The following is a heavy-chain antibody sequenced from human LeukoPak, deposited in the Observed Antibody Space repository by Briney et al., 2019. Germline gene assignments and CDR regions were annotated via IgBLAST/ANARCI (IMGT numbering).Heavy chain of an antibody. J-gene: IGHJ4*02. CDR2: INHSGST. CDR3: ARGVELGYCSGGSCSNDY. D-gene: IGHD2-15*01. V-gene: IGHV4-34*01. Sequence: SETLSLTCAVYGGSFSGYYWSGIRQPPGKGLEWIGEINHSGSTNYNPSLKSRVTISVDTSKNQFSLKLSSVTAADTAVYYCARGVELGYCSGGSCSNDYWGQGTLVTVSS. CDR1: GGSFSGYY.